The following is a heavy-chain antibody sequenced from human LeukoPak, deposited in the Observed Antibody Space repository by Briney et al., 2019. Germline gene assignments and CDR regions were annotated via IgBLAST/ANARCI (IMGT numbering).Heavy chain of an antibody. J-gene: IGHJ4*02. CDR1: GGTFSSYA. D-gene: IGHD4-17*01. CDR3: ARDTRGGYGDYVDY. Sequence: SVKVSCKASGGTFSSYAISWVRQAPGQGLEWMGGIIPIFGTANYAQKFQGRVTITADESTSTAYMELSSLGSEDTAVYYCARDTRGGYGDYVDYWGQGTLVTVSS. CDR2: IIPIFGTA. V-gene: IGHV1-69*01.